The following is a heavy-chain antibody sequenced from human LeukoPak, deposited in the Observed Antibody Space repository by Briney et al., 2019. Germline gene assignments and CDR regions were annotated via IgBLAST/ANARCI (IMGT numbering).Heavy chain of an antibody. CDR1: GFTFSSYA. V-gene: IGHV3-30-3*01. Sequence: HAGRSLRLSCAASGFTFSSYAMHWVRQAPGKGLEWVAVISYDGSNKYYADSVKGRFTISRDNSKNTLYLQMNSLRAEDTAVYYCARDLDQIQLWFTYAFDIWGQGTMVTVSS. J-gene: IGHJ3*02. CDR2: ISYDGSNK. CDR3: ARDLDQIQLWFTYAFDI. D-gene: IGHD5-18*01.